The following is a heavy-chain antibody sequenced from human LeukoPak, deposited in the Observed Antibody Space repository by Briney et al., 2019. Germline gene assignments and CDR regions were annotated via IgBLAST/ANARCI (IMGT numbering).Heavy chain of an antibody. D-gene: IGHD6-6*01. J-gene: IGHJ3*02. CDR3: ARNLAVKIRPAVFDI. CDR2: ISGSGSSV. V-gene: IGHV3-11*01. CDR1: GFTFSDHY. Sequence: GGSLRLSCEASGFTFSDHYMSWVRQAPGEGLECISYISGSGSSVSYADSVRGRFTISRDNAKKLLYLQMNNLRGEDTAVYYCARNLAVKIRPAVFDIWGQGTMVTVSS.